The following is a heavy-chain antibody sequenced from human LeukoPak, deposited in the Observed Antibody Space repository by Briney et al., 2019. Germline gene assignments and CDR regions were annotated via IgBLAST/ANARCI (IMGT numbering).Heavy chain of an antibody. CDR3: AKDLDYYGSGSYTFDY. CDR2: IRYDGSNK. CDR1: RFTFSSYG. V-gene: IGHV3-30*02. Sequence: GGSLRLSCAASRFTFSSYGMHWVRQAPGKGLEWVAFIRYDGSNKFYADSVKGRFTISRDNSKNTLYLQMNSLRAEDTAVYYCAKDLDYYGSGSYTFDYWGQGTLVTVSS. D-gene: IGHD3-10*01. J-gene: IGHJ4*02.